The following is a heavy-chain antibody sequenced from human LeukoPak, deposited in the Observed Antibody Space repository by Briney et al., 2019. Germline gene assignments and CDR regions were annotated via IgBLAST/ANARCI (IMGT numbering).Heavy chain of an antibody. CDR2: ISTDGRTT. CDR3: ARVAVAATGAFDI. D-gene: IGHD6-19*01. Sequence: GGSLRLSCATSGFTFSNYWMHWVRQAPGRGLVWVSRISTDGRTTYYADSVKGRFTISRDNAKNSLFLQMNSLRAEDTAVYYCARVAVAATGAFDIWGQGTMVTVSS. V-gene: IGHV3-74*01. J-gene: IGHJ3*02. CDR1: GFTFSNYW.